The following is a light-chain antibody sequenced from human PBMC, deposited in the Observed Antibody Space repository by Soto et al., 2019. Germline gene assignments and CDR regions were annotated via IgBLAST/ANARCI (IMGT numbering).Light chain of an antibody. J-gene: IGLJ2*01. Sequence: QSALTQPASVSGSPGQSITISCTGTSTDIGTYNYVSWYQQHPGKAPKLIIYEVTRRPSGVSNRFSGSKFGNTASLTISGLQTEDEADYYCQSYDSSDHVVFGGGTKLTVL. CDR1: STDIGTYNY. CDR3: QSYDSSDHVV. V-gene: IGLV2-14*01. CDR2: EVT.